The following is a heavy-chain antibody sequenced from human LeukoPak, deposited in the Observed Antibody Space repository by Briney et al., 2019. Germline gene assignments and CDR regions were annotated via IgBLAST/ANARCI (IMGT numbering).Heavy chain of an antibody. J-gene: IGHJ4*02. D-gene: IGHD3-22*01. V-gene: IGHV3-23*01. CDR3: AKEEYYYDSSGPNATDY. CDR2: ISGSGGST. Sequence: GGSLRLSCAASGFTFSSYAMSWVRQAPGKGLEWVSAISGSGGSTYYAHSVKGRFTISRDNSKNTLYLQMNSLRAEDTAVYYCAKEEYYYDSSGPNATDYWGQGTLVTVSS. CDR1: GFTFSSYA.